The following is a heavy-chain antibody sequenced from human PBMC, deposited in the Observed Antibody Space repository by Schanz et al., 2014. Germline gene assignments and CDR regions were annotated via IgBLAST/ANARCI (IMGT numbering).Heavy chain of an antibody. V-gene: IGHV3-33*01. D-gene: IGHD6-13*01. CDR2: LWNDGSEE. J-gene: IGHJ5*02. CDR1: GFTFSRYA. CDR3: ARDARMAASGMWFDP. Sequence: QEQLVESGGGVVQPGRSLRLSCAASGFTFSRYAMHWVRQAPGKGLEWLAVLWNDGSEEYYADSVKGRFTISRDNSKNTLYLQMNSLRVEDTAIYYCARDARMAASGMWFDPWGQGTLVTVSS.